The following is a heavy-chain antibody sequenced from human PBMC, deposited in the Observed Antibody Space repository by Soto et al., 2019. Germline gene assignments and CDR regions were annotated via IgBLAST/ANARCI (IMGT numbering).Heavy chain of an antibody. J-gene: IGHJ5*02. CDR1: GVTFGDSY. V-gene: IGHV3-11*06. CDR2: ISPGSRYP. D-gene: IGHD2-15*01. Sequence: GGALRLSCTDSGVTFGDSYMSWIRQAPGKGLEWLSYISPGSRYPAYADSVKGRFTISRDNARRSLFLQMTSLTAEDTAMYYCVRGGGGGLFDPWGQGTMVTVSS. CDR3: VRGGGGGLFDP.